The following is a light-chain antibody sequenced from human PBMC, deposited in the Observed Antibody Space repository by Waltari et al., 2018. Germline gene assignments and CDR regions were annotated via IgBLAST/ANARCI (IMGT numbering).Light chain of an antibody. CDR1: QRVSRA. Sequence: EIVLTQSPGTLSLSPGERATLSCRARQRVSRALAWYQQKPGQTPRLLIYGTSNRATGIPDRFSGSGSGTDFSLTISRLEPEDVAVYFCQHYVRLPATFGQGTKVEIK. V-gene: IGKV3-20*01. J-gene: IGKJ1*01. CDR3: QHYVRLPAT. CDR2: GTS.